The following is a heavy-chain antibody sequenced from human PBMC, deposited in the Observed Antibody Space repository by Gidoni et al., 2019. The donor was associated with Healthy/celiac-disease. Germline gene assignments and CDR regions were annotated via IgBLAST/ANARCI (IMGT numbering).Heavy chain of an antibody. D-gene: IGHD3-22*01. J-gene: IGHJ4*02. CDR3: TTDSDPYYYDSSGTTGY. V-gene: IGHV3-15*01. CDR2: IKSKTDGGTT. CDR1: GFTFSNAW. Sequence: EVQLVESGGGWVKPGGSLRLSCAASGFTFSNAWMSWVRQAPGKGLEWVGRIKSKTDGGTTDYAAPVKGRFTISRDDSKNTLYLQMNSLKTEDTAVYYCTTDSDPYYYDSSGTTGYWGQGTLVTVSS.